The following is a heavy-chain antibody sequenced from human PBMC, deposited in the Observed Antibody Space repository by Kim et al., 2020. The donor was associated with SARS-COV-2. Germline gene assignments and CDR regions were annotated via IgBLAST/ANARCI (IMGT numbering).Heavy chain of an antibody. CDR1: GYTFTSYA. J-gene: IGHJ6*02. V-gene: IGHV1-3*01. D-gene: IGHD2-15*01. CDR3: ARDIRAALRGYYYYYGMDV. CDR2: INAGNGNT. Sequence: ASVKVSCKASGYTFTSYAMHWVRQAPGQRLEWMGWINAGNGNTKYSQKFQGRVTITRDTSASTAYMELSSLRSEDTAVYYCARDIRAALRGYYYYYGMDVWGQGTTVTVSS.